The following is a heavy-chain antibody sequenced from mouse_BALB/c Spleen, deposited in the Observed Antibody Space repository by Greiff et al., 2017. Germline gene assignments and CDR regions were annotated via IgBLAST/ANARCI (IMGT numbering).Heavy chain of an antibody. V-gene: IGHV1-31*01. J-gene: IGHJ2*01. D-gene: IGHD2-4*01. CDR3: ARLYDYDGGVDY. Sequence: VQLQQSGPELVKPGASVKISCKASGYSFTGYYMHWVKQSHVKSLEWIGRINPYNGATSYNQNFKDKASLTVDKSSSTAYMELHSLTSEDSAVYYCARLYDYDGGVDYWGQGTTLTVSS. CDR2: INPYNGAT. CDR1: GYSFTGYY.